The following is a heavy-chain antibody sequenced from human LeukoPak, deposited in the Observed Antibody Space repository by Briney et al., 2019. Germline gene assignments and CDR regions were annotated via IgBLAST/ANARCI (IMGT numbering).Heavy chain of an antibody. CDR3: ARGENWQQLVHF. CDR2: IYSGGNT. CDR1: GFTVSSNY. V-gene: IGHV3-53*01. Sequence: GGSLRLSCAASGFTVSSNYMSWVRQAPGKGLEWVSIIYSGGNTYYAASVKGRFTISRDNSKNTLYLQINSLRAEDTAVYYCARGENWQQLVHFWGQGTLVTVSS. J-gene: IGHJ4*02. D-gene: IGHD6-13*01.